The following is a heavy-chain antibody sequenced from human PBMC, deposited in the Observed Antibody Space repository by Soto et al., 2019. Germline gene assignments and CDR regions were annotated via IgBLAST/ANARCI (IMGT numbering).Heavy chain of an antibody. J-gene: IGHJ4*02. V-gene: IGHV3-48*03. CDR1: GFTFSSYE. CDR2: ISSSGSTI. CDR3: ATDSGLTDDY. D-gene: IGHD5-12*01. Sequence: EVQLVESGGGLVQPGGSLRLSCAASGFTFSSYEMNWVRQAPGKGLEWVSYISSSGSTIYYADSVKGRFTISRDNAKNSLFLQMNSPRADDTAVYYCATDSGLTDDYWGQGTLVTVSS.